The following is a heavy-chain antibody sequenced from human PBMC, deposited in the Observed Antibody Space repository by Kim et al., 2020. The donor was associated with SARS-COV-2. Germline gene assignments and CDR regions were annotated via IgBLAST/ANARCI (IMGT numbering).Heavy chain of an antibody. CDR3: AKRAGRREAFGAFDY. Sequence: GGSLRLSCVASGFTFDDYGMHWVRQAPGKGLEWVSGIRWDSGRIGYADSVKGRFTISRDNAKNSLYLQMNSLRAEDTAFYYCAKRAGRREAFGAFDYWGRGTLVTVSS. D-gene: IGHD3-16*01. CDR2: IRWDSGRI. CDR1: GFTFDDYG. J-gene: IGHJ4*02. V-gene: IGHV3-9*01.